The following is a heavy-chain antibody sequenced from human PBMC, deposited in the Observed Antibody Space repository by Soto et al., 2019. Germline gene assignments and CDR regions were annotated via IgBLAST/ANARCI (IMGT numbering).Heavy chain of an antibody. CDR3: ARDGPHITIFGYGDY. D-gene: IGHD3-3*01. V-gene: IGHV3-13*01. CDR1: GFIFSSHD. J-gene: IGHJ4*02. Sequence: GGSLRLSCAASGFIFSSHDMHWVRQVTGQGLEWVSGIASNGDEHYSDSVKGRFTISRDNAKNSLDLQMSSLRTDDTAVYYCARDGPHITIFGYGDYWGQGNLVTVSS. CDR2: IASNGDE.